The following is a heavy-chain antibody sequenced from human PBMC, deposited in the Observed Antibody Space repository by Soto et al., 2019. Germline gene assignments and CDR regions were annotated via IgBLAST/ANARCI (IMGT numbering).Heavy chain of an antibody. Sequence: QVQLQESGPGLVKPSETLSLTCIVSGASISGYYWSWVRQPAGKGLEGIGRFYTSGSANTNYNPSLKSRVTMSVDTSKNHFSLKMTSVTAADTAVYYCVRESGGGGYCSGGSCYGMDVWGQGTTVTVSS. CDR3: VRESGGGGYCSGGSCYGMDV. V-gene: IGHV4-4*07. D-gene: IGHD2-15*01. CDR1: GASISGYY. J-gene: IGHJ6*02. CDR2: FYTSGSANT.